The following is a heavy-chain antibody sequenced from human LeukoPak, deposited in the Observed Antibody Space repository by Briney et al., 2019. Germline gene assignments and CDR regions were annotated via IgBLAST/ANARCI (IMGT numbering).Heavy chain of an antibody. J-gene: IGHJ5*02. V-gene: IGHV4-4*07. Sequence: SETLSLTCTVSGGSISSYYWSWIRQPAGKGLEWLGRIYSSGSTDYNPSLKSRVTMSVDTSKNKFSLKLSSVTAADTAVYYCARDSGTTGEVKFDPWGQGTLVTVSS. CDR3: ARDSGTTGEVKFDP. D-gene: IGHD3-10*01. CDR1: GGSISSYY. CDR2: IYSSGST.